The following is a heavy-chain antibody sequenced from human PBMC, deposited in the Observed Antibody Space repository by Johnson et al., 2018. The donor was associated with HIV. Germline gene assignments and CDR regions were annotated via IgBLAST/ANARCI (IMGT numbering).Heavy chain of an antibody. CDR2: ISYDGSNK. CDR3: ASLPIAARPPTDAFDI. D-gene: IGHD6-6*01. J-gene: IGHJ3*02. CDR1: GFTFSSYA. Sequence: QVQLVESGGGVVQPGRSLRLSCAASGFTFSSYAMHWVRQAPGKGLEWVAVISYDGSNKYYADSVKGRFTISRDNSKNTLDLQMNSLRAEDTAVYYCASLPIAARPPTDAFDIWGQGTMVTVSS. V-gene: IGHV3-30*04.